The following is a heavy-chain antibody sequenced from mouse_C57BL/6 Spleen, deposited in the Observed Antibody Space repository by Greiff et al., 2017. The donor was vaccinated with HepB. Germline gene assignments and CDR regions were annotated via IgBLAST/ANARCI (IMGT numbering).Heavy chain of an antibody. CDR1: GYTFTDYE. Sequence: QVQLQQSGAELVRPGASVTLSCKASGYTFTDYEMHWVKQTPVHGLEWIGAIDPETGGTAYNQKFKGKAILTADKSSSTAYMELRSLTSEDSAVYYCTIIYQVYFDVWGTGTTVTVTS. V-gene: IGHV1-15*01. J-gene: IGHJ1*03. CDR3: TIIYQVYFDV. D-gene: IGHD1-3*01. CDR2: IDPETGGT.